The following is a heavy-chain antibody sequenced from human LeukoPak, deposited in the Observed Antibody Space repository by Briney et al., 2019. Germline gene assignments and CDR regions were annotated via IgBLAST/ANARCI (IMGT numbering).Heavy chain of an antibody. V-gene: IGHV3-7*01. J-gene: IGHJ4*02. D-gene: IGHD3-10*01. CDR1: GFSVNTFL. CDR2: IKDDGSDK. CDR3: ARDGGSGSFDY. Sequence: GGSLRLSCAASGFSVNTFLMSWVRQAPGKGLEWVANIKDDGSDKYYVDSMKGRFTISRDNSKNTLYLQMNSLRAEDTAVYYCARDGGSGSFDYWGQGTLVTVSS.